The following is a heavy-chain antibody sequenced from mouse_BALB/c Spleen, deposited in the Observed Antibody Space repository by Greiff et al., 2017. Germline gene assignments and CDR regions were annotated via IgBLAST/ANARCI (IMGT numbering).Heavy chain of an antibody. CDR3: AKHEDYGSSPYYAMDY. Sequence: VQRVESGPGLVAPSQSLSITCTVSGFSLTDYGVSWIRQPPGKGLEWLGVIWGGGSTYYNSALKSRLSISKDNSKSQVFLKMNSLQTDDTAMYYCAKHEDYGSSPYYAMDYWGQGTSVTVSS. J-gene: IGHJ4*01. CDR1: GFSLTDYG. V-gene: IGHV2-6-5*01. CDR2: IWGGGST. D-gene: IGHD1-1*01.